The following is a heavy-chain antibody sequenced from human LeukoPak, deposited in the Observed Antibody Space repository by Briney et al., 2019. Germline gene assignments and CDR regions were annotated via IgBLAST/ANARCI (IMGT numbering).Heavy chain of an antibody. J-gene: IGHJ4*02. CDR1: GASFESHY. CDR3: VRTGWELLTT. D-gene: IGHD4-23*01. Sequence: PSETLSLTCNVSGASFESHYWTWIRQTPDKRLEWIGYYFDTGSTDYNPSLKSRVTMSVDRSKNQFFLSLKSVTAADTVVYYCVRTGWELLTTWGPGTPVTVSS. V-gene: IGHV4-59*11. CDR2: YFDTGST.